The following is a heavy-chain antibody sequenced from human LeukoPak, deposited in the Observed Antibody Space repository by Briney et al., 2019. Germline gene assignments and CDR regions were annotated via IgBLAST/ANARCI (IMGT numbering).Heavy chain of an antibody. V-gene: IGHV4-59*01. J-gene: IGHJ3*02. CDR3: ARDERYCSGGSCYPGAFDI. D-gene: IGHD2-15*01. CDR2: IYNSGST. Sequence: PSETLSLTCTVSGGSISGCYWSWIRQPPGKGLEWIGYIYNSGSTNQNPSLRSRVTISVDTSKKQFSLKLSSVTAADTAVYYCARDERYCSGGSCYPGAFDIWGQGTMVTVSS. CDR1: GGSISGCY.